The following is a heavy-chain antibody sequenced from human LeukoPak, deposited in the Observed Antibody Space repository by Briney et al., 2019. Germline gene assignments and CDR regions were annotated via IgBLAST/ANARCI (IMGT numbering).Heavy chain of an antibody. CDR3: GRDSSAFYRAVDY. V-gene: IGHV1-2*02. CDR1: GNSFTGYY. Sequence: GASVKVSCKASGNSFTGYYIHWVRQAPGQGLEWMGWINPSSGDANYAQRFQDRVTTTRDTSISTAYMDLSRLRPDDTAVYYCGRDSSAFYRAVDYWGQGTLVTVSS. D-gene: IGHD3-22*01. CDR2: INPSSGDA. J-gene: IGHJ4*02.